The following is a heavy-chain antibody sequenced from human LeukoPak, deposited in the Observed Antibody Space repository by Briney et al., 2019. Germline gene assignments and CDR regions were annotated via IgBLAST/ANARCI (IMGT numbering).Heavy chain of an antibody. V-gene: IGHV3-30*18. CDR2: VSNDGSRQ. CDR3: AKDPGSNSWSFDPCDMDV. J-gene: IGHJ6*02. D-gene: IGHD2-2*01. CDR1: AFTFSSYG. Sequence: GGSLRLSCAASAFTFSSYGMHWVRQAPGKGLEWVALVSNDGSRQNYADSVMGRFTISRDNSKSTLYLQMNSLRPDDTAVYYCAKDPGSNSWSFDPCDMDVWGQGTTVTVSS.